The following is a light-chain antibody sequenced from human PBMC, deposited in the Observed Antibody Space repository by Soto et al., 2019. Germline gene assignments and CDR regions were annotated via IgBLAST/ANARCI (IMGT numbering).Light chain of an antibody. CDR3: QAWDSSTACVV. J-gene: IGLJ2*01. CDR1: KLGDKY. V-gene: IGLV3-1*01. Sequence: SYELTQPPSVSVSPGQTASITCSGDKLGDKYACLYQQKPGQSPVLVIYQDSKRPSGIPERFSGSNSGNTATLTISGTQAMDEAYYYCQAWDSSTACVVFGGGTKLTVL. CDR2: QDS.